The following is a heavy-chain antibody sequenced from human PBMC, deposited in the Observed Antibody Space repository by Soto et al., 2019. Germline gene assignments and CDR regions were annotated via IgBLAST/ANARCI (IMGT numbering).Heavy chain of an antibody. CDR1: GYTFTGYY. CDR3: ARVIRVQWLVPLAPARDDAFDI. Sequence: EASVKVSCKASGYTFTGYYMHWVRQAPGQGLEWMGWINPNSGGTNYAQKFQGRVTMTRDTSISTAYMELSRLRSDDTAVYYCARVIRVQWLVPLAPARDDAFDIWGQGTMVTVSS. CDR2: INPNSGGT. V-gene: IGHV1-2*02. D-gene: IGHD6-19*01. J-gene: IGHJ3*02.